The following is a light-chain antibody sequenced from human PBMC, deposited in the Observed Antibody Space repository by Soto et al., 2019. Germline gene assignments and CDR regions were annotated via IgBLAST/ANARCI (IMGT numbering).Light chain of an antibody. J-gene: IGKJ5*01. V-gene: IGKV3-20*01. CDR1: QIVISNY. Sequence: EIVLTQSPGTLSLSPGERATLSCRASQIVISNYLAWYQQKPGQAPRLLIYGASQRATGLPDRFRGSGSGTEFTLTISRLEPEDFAVYYCQHYGSSHPTTFGQGTRLEI. CDR2: GAS. CDR3: QHYGSSHPTT.